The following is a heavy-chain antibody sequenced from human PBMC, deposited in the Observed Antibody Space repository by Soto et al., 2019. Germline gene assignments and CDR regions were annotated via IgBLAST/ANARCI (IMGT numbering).Heavy chain of an antibody. D-gene: IGHD6-13*01. V-gene: IGHV6-1*01. Sequence: QVQLQQSGPGLVKPSQTLSLTCAISGDSVSTNTATWDWIRQSPTRGLEWLGRTYYRSKWNTDSALSVKSRLTLPTXTSKNQVSLQLDSVTPEDTAVYYCARLIGNSWFVGWGQGTLVTVSS. J-gene: IGHJ4*02. CDR3: ARLIGNSWFVG. CDR2: TYYRSKWNT. CDR1: GDSVSTNTAT.